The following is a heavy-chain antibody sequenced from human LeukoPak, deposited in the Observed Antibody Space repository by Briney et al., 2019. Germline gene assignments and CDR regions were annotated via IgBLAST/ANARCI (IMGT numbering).Heavy chain of an antibody. D-gene: IGHD6-13*01. CDR2: IKPDGSET. V-gene: IGHV3-7*01. J-gene: IGHJ4*02. Sequence: PGGSLRLSCAASGFMFSTYWMTWVRQAPGKGPEWVANIKPDGSETYYVVSVKGRFTISRDNTKNLLYLQMNSLRGEDAAVYYCGGFGYEAAVDLWGQGTLVTVSS. CDR3: GGFGYEAAVDL. CDR1: GFMFSTYW.